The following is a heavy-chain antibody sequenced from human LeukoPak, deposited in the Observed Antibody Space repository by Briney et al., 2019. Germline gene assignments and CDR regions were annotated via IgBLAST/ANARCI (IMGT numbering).Heavy chain of an antibody. CDR1: GFTLSSYC. CDR2: ISYDGSNK. D-gene: IGHD3-9*01. J-gene: IGHJ4*02. V-gene: IGHV3-30*18. CDR3: AKDQSYDILTGCYDY. Sequence: GGSPRLSLAAPGFTLSSYCMHWVRPAPGKGLEWGAGISYDGSNKYYADSVKGRFTISRDNSKNTLYLQMNSLRAEDTAVYYCAKDQSYDILTGCYDYWGQGTLVTVSS.